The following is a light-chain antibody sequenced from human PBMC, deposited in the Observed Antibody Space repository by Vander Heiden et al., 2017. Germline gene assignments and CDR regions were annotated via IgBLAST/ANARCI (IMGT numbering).Light chain of an antibody. Sequence: NFMLTQPHSVSESPRKTVTISCTRSSGSIASNYVQWYQQRPGSSPTTVIYEDNQRPSGVPYRFSGSIDSSSNSASLTISGLKTEDEADYYCQSYDSSNLWVFGGGTKLTVL. CDR3: QSYDSSNLWV. V-gene: IGLV6-57*01. CDR2: EDN. CDR1: SGSIASNY. J-gene: IGLJ3*02.